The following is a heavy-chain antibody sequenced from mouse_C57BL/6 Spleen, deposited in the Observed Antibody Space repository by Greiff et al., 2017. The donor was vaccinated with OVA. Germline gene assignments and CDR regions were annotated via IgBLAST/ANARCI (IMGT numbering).Heavy chain of an antibody. Sequence: QVHVKQSGAELARPGASVKLSCKASGYTFTSYGISWVKQRTGQGLEWIGEIYPRSGNTNYNGKFKGKATLTADKSSSTAYMQLSSLTSEDSAVYFCARAATTVVATDWYFDVWGTGTTVTVSS. D-gene: IGHD1-1*01. J-gene: IGHJ1*03. V-gene: IGHV1-81*01. CDR3: ARAATTVVATDWYFDV. CDR2: IYPRSGNT. CDR1: GYTFTSYG.